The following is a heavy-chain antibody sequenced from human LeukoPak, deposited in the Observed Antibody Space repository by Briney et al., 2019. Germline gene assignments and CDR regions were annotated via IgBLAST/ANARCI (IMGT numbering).Heavy chain of an antibody. CDR1: GFTFSSYG. Sequence: GGSLRLSCAASGFTFSSYGMSWVRQAPGKGLEWVANIKQDGSEKYYVDSVKGRFTISRDNAKNSLYLQMNSLRAEDTAVYYCARSKTSYFDYWGQGTLVTVSS. CDR3: ARSKTSYFDY. CDR2: IKQDGSEK. V-gene: IGHV3-7*01. J-gene: IGHJ4*02.